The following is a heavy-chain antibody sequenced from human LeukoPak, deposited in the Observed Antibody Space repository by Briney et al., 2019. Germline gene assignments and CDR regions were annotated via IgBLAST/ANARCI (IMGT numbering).Heavy chain of an antibody. CDR3: ARRSKRGSTTPRVIDY. J-gene: IGHJ4*02. D-gene: IGHD6-13*01. CDR1: GESFSGYY. V-gene: IGHV4-34*01. Sequence: PSETLSLTCAVYGESFSGYYWNYIRQPPGKGLEWIGEISHSGSTNYNPSLKSRVTISVDTSKNQFSLNLSSVTAADTAAYYCARRSKRGSTTPRVIDYWGQGTLVTVSS. CDR2: ISHSGST.